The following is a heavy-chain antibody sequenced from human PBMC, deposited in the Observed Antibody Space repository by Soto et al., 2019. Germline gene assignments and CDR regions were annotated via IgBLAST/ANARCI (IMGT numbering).Heavy chain of an antibody. V-gene: IGHV4-30-4*01. CDR2: IYYSGST. CDR1: GGSISRGDYY. D-gene: IGHD5-12*01. CDR3: ARVRRPLRHYYYYGMDV. Sequence: SETLSITCTVSGGSISRGDYYWSWIRQPPGKGLEWIGYIYYSGSTYYNPSLKSRVTISVDTSKNQFSLKLSSVTAADTAVYYCARVRRPLRHYYYYGMDVWGQGTTVTVS. J-gene: IGHJ6*02.